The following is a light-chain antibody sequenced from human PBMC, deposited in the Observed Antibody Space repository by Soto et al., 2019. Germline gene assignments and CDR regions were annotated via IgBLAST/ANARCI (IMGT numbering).Light chain of an antibody. CDR3: KQSGGSPPYT. V-gene: IGKV3-20*01. J-gene: IGKJ2*01. CDR2: GAS. CDR1: QSISSSY. Sequence: VLTQSPGTLSLSPGERATISCRASQSISSSYLAWYQHKPGQAPRLLIYGASSRATGIPHRFSGSGSGTDFTLTISRLEPEDCGVYYCKQSGGSPPYTFGQGTRLEIK.